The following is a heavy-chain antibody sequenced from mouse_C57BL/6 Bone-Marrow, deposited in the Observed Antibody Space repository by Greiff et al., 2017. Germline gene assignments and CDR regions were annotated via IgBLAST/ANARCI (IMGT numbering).Heavy chain of an antibody. V-gene: IGHV5-16*01. D-gene: IGHD3-2*02. CDR3: ARDSSGYPFAY. CDR1: GFTFSDYY. CDR2: INYDGSST. J-gene: IGHJ3*01. Sequence: EVKVVESEGGLVQPGSSMKLSCTASGFTFSDYYMAWVRQVPEKGLEWVANINYDGSSTYYLDSLKSRFIISRDNAKNILYLQMSSLKSEDTATYYCARDSSGYPFAYWGQGTLVTVSA.